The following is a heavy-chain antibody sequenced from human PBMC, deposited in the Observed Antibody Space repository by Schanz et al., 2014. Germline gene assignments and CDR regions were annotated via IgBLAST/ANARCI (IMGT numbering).Heavy chain of an antibody. CDR3: ARLMVPGWFDP. V-gene: IGHV4-39*01. D-gene: IGHD3-10*01. J-gene: IGHJ5*02. CDR2: IDDTGST. Sequence: QLQLQESGPGLVIPSETLSLTCTVSGGSISSSTYYWGWIRQPPGKGPEWIGTIDDTGSTYYTPSMRGRLTMSVDPSKSQLPVQLTSVTAADTAVYYCARLMVPGWFDPWGQGQLVTVSS. CDR1: GGSISSSTYY.